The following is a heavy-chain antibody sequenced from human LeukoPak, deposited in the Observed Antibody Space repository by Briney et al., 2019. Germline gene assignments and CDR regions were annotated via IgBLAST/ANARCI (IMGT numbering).Heavy chain of an antibody. CDR1: GFTVSSNY. D-gene: IGHD1-26*01. CDR2: IYSGGST. V-gene: IGHV3-53*01. J-gene: IGHJ4*02. CDR3: ARGGSGSYYQYYFDY. Sequence: GGSLRLSCAASGFTVSSNYMSWVRQAPGKGLEWVSVIYSGGSTYYADSVKGRFTISRDNAKISLYLQMNSLRAEDTAIYYCARGGSGSYYQYYFDYWGQGTLVTVSS.